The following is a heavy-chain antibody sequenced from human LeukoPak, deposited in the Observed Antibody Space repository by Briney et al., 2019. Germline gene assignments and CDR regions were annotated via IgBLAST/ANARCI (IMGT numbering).Heavy chain of an antibody. CDR1: GVSISAYY. V-gene: IGHV4-4*07. CDR2: IYPGESIYASENT. CDR3: ARDPTTVTTIFDS. J-gene: IGHJ4*02. Sequence: PSETLSLTCSVSGVSISAYYWSWIRQPAGRGLEWIGRIYPGESIYASENTNYNPSLKSRVSMSGDTSKNQVSLKLRSVTAADTAVYYCARDPTTVTTIFDSWGQGTLVTVSS. D-gene: IGHD4-17*01.